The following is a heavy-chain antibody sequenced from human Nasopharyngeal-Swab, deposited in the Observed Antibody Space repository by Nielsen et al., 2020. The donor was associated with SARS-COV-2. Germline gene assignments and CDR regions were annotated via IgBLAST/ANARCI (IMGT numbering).Heavy chain of an antibody. CDR3: ARGEIAAAGHFDY. CDR2: ISAYNGNT. J-gene: IGHJ4*02. V-gene: IGHV1-18*01. CDR1: GYTFTSYG. D-gene: IGHD6-13*01. Sequence: ASVKVSCKASGYTFTSYGISWVRQAPGQGLEWMGWISAYNGNTNYAQKLQGRVTMTRDTSTSTVYMELSSLRSEDTAVYYCARGEIAAAGHFDYWGQGTLVTVSS.